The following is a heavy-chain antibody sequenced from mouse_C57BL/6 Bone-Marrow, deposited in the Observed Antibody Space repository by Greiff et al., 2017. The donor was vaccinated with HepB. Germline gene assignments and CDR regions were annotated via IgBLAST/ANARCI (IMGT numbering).Heavy chain of an antibody. CDR1: GFSLTSYG. J-gene: IGHJ4*01. V-gene: IGHV2-2*01. D-gene: IGHD1-1*01. Sequence: QVQLKESGPGLVQPSQSLSITCTVSGFSLTSYGVHWVRQSPGKGLEWLGVIWSGGSTDYNAAFISRLSISKDNSKSQVFFKMNSLQADDTAIYYCARRLIIITTVTSYAMDYWGQGTSVTVSS. CDR3: ARRLIIITTVTSYAMDY. CDR2: IWSGGST.